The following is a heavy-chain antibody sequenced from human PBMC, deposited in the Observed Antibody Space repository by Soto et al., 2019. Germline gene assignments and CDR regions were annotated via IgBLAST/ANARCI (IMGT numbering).Heavy chain of an antibody. J-gene: IGHJ5*02. CDR3: ARGDIVLVPASEGNWFDP. CDR1: ASSFTTYH. Sequence: ASVKVSCKASASSFTTYHIHWVRQAPGQGLEWMSLINPDAGATNYAQRFQGRLRLTRDTSTSTVYMELRSLRFDDTAVYYCARGDIVLVPASEGNWFDPWGQGTLVPGSS. D-gene: IGHD2-2*01. V-gene: IGHV1-46*01. CDR2: INPDAGAT.